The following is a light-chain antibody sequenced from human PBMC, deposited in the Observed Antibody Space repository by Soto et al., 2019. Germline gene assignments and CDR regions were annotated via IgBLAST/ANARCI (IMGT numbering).Light chain of an antibody. CDR1: QSVSSSY. CDR3: QQYGGSTT. J-gene: IGKJ1*01. CDR2: GAS. Sequence: EIVLTQSPGTLSLSPGERATLSCRASQSVSSSYLAWYQQKPGEAPRLLIYGASSRATGIPDRLSGSGSGQDFTLTISTLEPEEFAVYYCQQYGGSTTFGQGTKVAIK. V-gene: IGKV3-20*01.